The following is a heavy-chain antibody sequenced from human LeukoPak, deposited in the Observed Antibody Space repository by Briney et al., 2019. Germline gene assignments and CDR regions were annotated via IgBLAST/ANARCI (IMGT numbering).Heavy chain of an antibody. V-gene: IGHV1-2*02. CDR1: GYNFTDYY. CDR2: INPKSGGT. J-gene: IGHJ4*02. CDR3: ARDSGLGPTWHPFDH. Sequence: ASVKASCKASGYNFTDYYIHWVRQAPGQGLEWMGWINPKSGGTNYAQKFRGRVTMTRDTSISTAYMELSGLRSDDTAVYYCARDSGLGPTWHPFDHWGQGTPVTVSS. D-gene: IGHD1-26*01.